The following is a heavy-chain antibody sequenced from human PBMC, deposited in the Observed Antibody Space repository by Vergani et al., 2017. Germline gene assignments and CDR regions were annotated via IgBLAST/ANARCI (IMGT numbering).Heavy chain of an antibody. V-gene: IGHV4-59*01. CDR1: GGSISSYY. D-gene: IGHD3-22*01. Sequence: QVQLQESGPGLVKPSETLSLTCTVSGGSISSYYWSWIRQPPGKGLEWIGYIYYSGSTNYNPSLKSRVTISVDTSKNPFSLKLSSVTAADTAVYYCARVWYYYDSSGYYSSAQYYFDYWGQGTLVTVSS. CDR3: ARVWYYYDSSGYYSSAQYYFDY. J-gene: IGHJ4*02. CDR2: IYYSGST.